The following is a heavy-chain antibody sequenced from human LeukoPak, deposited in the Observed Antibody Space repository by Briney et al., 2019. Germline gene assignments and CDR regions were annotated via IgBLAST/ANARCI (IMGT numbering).Heavy chain of an antibody. CDR1: GGSFSDYF. CDR2: INHSGRT. V-gene: IGHV4-34*01. D-gene: IGHD2-2*01. Sequence: SETLSLTCAVYGGSFSDYFWGWIRQPPGKGLECIGEINHSGRTYYNPSLKSRVTISVDTSKNQFSLNLSSVTAADTAMYYCARDVVVVPAAIHYGMDVWGQGTTVTVSS. J-gene: IGHJ6*02. CDR3: ARDVVVVPAAIHYGMDV.